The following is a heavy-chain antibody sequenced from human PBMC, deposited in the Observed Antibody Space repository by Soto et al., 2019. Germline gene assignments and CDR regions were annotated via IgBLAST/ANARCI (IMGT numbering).Heavy chain of an antibody. J-gene: IGHJ4*02. CDR2: IRPYNGNT. D-gene: IGHD5-12*01. CDR1: GYTFTSYG. CDR3: AREGGYSGYVFDY. V-gene: IGHV1-18*01. Sequence: ASVKVSCKASGYTFTSYGISWVRQAPGQGLEWMGWIRPYNGNTNYAQKLQGRVTMTTDPSTSTAYMELSSLRSEDTAVYYCAREGGYSGYVFDYWGQGTLVTVSS.